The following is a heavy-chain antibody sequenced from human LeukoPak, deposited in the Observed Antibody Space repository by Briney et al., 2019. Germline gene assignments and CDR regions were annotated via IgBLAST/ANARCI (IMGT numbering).Heavy chain of an antibody. D-gene: IGHD3-22*01. CDR2: ISYDGSNK. J-gene: IGHJ3*02. Sequence: PGGSLRLSCAASGFTFSSYAMHWVRQAPGKGLEWVAVISYDGSNKYYADSVKGRFTISRDNSKNTLYLQMNSLRAEDTAVYYCAKDYYDSSGYYGADAFDIWGQGTMVTVSS. CDR3: AKDYYDSSGYYGADAFDI. CDR1: GFTFSSYA. V-gene: IGHV3-30-3*01.